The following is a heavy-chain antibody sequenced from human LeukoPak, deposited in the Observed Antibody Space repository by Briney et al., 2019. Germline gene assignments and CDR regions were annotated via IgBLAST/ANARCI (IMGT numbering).Heavy chain of an antibody. CDR3: ARDRAYDFWSGSHNWFDP. D-gene: IGHD3-3*01. J-gene: IGHJ5*02. V-gene: IGHV4-30-2*01. Sequence: SETLPLTCTVSGGSISSGGYYWSWIRQPPGKGLEWIGYIYHSGSTYYNPSLKSRVTISVDRSKNQFSLKLSSVTAADTAVYYCARDRAYDFWSGSHNWFDPWGQGTLVTVSS. CDR1: GGSISSGGYY. CDR2: IYHSGST.